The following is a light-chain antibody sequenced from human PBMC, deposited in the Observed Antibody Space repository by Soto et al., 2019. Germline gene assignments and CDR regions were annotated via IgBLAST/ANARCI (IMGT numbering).Light chain of an antibody. CDR3: ATWDGSLPGEV. CDR2: DNN. Sequence: QSVLTQPPSVSAAPGQKVTISCSGNTSNIVNNFVSWYQHLPGAAPKLLIYDNNKRPSGIPDRFSGSKSGTSGTLDITGLQTGDEADYYCATWDGSLPGEVFGGGTKLTVL. CDR1: TSNIVNNF. V-gene: IGLV1-51*01. J-gene: IGLJ2*01.